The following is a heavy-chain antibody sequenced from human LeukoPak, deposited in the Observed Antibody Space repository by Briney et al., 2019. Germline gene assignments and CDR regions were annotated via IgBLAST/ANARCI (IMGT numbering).Heavy chain of an antibody. J-gene: IGHJ3*01. D-gene: IGHD3-10*01. CDR1: GASFFIADYY. Sequence: SQTLSLTCTVSGASFFIADYYWSWIRQPPGKGLEWIAYIHYSGTTYYNPSLKSRVDISIDTSKNQFSLKLSSVTAADTAVYYCARYSASARWFDPWGQGTMVTVSS. CDR3: ARYSASARWFDP. V-gene: IGHV4-30-4*01. CDR2: IHYSGTT.